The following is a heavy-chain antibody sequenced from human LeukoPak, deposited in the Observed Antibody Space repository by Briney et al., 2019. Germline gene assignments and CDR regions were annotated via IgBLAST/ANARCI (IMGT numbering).Heavy chain of an antibody. J-gene: IGHJ4*02. CDR3: AREGYCSGGMCPVEY. CDR1: GGTFSSYV. CDR2: INPNSGGT. V-gene: IGHV1-2*02. Sequence: ASVKVSCKASGGTFSSYVISWVRQAPGQGLEWTGWINPNSGGTNYAQKFQGRVTMTRDTSISTAYMELTSLRSDDTAVYYCAREGYCSGGMCPVEYWGLGTLVTVSS. D-gene: IGHD2-15*01.